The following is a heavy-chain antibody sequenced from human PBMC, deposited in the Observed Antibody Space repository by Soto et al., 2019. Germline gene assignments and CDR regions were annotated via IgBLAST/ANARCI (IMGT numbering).Heavy chain of an antibody. D-gene: IGHD2-8*01. CDR2: ISGYNGDT. V-gene: IGHV1-18*01. CDR1: GYTFTRYG. J-gene: IGHJ6*02. CDR3: AKNGQPPYYYYGLDV. Sequence: QGHLVQSGAEVKQPGASVKVNCKASGYTFTRYGISWVRQAPGQGLEWMGWISGYNGDTNYAQNLQDRVTMTIDTSTNTAYMELRSLTSDDTPVYYCAKNGQPPYYYYGLDVWGQGTTVTVSS.